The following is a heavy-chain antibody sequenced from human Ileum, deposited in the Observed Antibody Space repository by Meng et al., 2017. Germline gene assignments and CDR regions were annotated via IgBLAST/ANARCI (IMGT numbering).Heavy chain of an antibody. Sequence: AQQGQSGVWVKKPGASMKVSCKASGYTFTSYDINWVRQASGQGLEWLGWMNPDSGNTGYAQKFQGRVTITRDTSRTTAYMELSSLRSEDTAVYYCARDYGGNSGWFDPWGQGTLVTVSS. CDR3: ARDYGGNSGWFDP. CDR2: MNPDSGNT. CDR1: GYTFTSYD. J-gene: IGHJ5*02. D-gene: IGHD4-23*01. V-gene: IGHV1-8*01.